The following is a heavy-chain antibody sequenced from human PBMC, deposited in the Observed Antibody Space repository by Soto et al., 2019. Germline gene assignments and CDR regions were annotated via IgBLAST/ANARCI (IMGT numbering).Heavy chain of an antibody. CDR3: ARHQYDGSGYYLPQFDY. CDR2: INYSGST. V-gene: IGHV4-39*01. Sequence: SETLSLTRDVYCCSIPTSTFYWGWIRPPPREGLECIGVINYSGSTHYSPSLKDRVTMSVDTSKNHFSLKLTSVTAADTAVYYCARHQYDGSGYYLPQFDYWGQGTLVTSPQ. CDR1: CCSIPTSTFY. D-gene: IGHD3-22*01. J-gene: IGHJ4*02.